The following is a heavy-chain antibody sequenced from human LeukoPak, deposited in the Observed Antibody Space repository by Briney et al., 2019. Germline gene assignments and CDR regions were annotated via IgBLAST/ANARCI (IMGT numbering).Heavy chain of an antibody. V-gene: IGHV3-23*01. CDR1: GFTFSTYA. D-gene: IGHD6-19*01. J-gene: IGHJ4*02. Sequence: GSLRLSCAASGFTFSTYAMSWVRQAPGKGLEWVSTISGSGDSTYSADSVKGRFTISRDNFKNTLYLQMNSLRAEDTAVYYCAKGTGSSGWYWFDYWGQGTLVTVSS. CDR3: AKGTGSSGWYWFDY. CDR2: ISGSGDST.